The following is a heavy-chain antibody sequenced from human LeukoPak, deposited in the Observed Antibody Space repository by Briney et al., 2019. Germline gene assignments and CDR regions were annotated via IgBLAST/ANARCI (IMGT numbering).Heavy chain of an antibody. CDR2: VSFDGDNK. Sequence: GGSLRLSCAASGFTFSSYAMHWVRQAPGKGLEWVAVVSFDGDNKYYADSVKDRFTISRDNSQNTLYLQLNSLRAEDTAVYYCAKLPYGDYNHHWGQGTLVTVSS. CDR3: AKLPYGDYNHH. V-gene: IGHV3-30-3*02. CDR1: GFTFSSYA. D-gene: IGHD4-17*01. J-gene: IGHJ5*02.